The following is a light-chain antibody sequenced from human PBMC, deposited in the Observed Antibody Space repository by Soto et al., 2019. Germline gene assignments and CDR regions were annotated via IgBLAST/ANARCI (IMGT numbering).Light chain of an antibody. Sequence: QSALTQPASVSGSPGQSITISCTGTSSDVGGYNYVSWYQHHPGKAPKLMIYDVSDRPSGVSNRFSGSRSGNTASLTISGLQADDEADYYCRSTTTPNTLVFGTGTKLTVL. V-gene: IGLV2-14*01. J-gene: IGLJ1*01. CDR1: SSDVGGYNY. CDR2: DVS. CDR3: RSTTTPNTLV.